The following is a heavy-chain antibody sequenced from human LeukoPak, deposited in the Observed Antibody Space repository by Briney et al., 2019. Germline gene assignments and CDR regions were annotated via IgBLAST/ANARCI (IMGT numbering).Heavy chain of an antibody. J-gene: IGHJ4*02. CDR1: GGTFSSYA. CDR3: ARAGERVAFDY. D-gene: IGHD2-15*01. Sequence: ASVKVSCKASGGTFSSYAISWVRQAPGRGLEWMGRIIPIFGTANYAQKFQGRVTITTDESTSTAYMELSSLRSEDTAVYYCARAGERVAFDYWGQGTLVTVSS. V-gene: IGHV1-69*05. CDR2: IIPIFGTA.